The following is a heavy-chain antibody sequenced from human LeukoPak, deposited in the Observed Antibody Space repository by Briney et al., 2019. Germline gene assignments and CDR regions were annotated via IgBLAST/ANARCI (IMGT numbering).Heavy chain of an antibody. V-gene: IGHV3-30*04. CDR2: ISYDGSNK. J-gene: IGHJ4*02. CDR1: GFTFSSYA. D-gene: IGHD3-10*01. Sequence: GRSLRLSCAASGFTFSSYAMHWVRQAPGKGLEWVAVISYDGSNKYYADSVKGRFTISRDNAKNSLYLQMNSLRAEDTAVYYCAGYYGSGADYWGQGTLVTVSS. CDR3: AGYYGSGADY.